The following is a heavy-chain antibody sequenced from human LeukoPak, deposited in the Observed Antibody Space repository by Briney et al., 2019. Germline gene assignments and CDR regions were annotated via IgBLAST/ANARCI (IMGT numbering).Heavy chain of an antibody. CDR2: ISGSGGST. CDR3: AKDGPGGQLLSWFDP. CDR1: GFTFSSYA. V-gene: IGHV3-23*01. J-gene: IGHJ5*02. D-gene: IGHD6-6*01. Sequence: GGSLRLSCAASGFTFSSYAMSWVRQAPGKGLEWVSAISGSGGSTYYADSVKGWFTISRDNSKNTLYLQMNSLRAEDTAVYYCAKDGPGGQLLSWFDPWGQGTLVTVSS.